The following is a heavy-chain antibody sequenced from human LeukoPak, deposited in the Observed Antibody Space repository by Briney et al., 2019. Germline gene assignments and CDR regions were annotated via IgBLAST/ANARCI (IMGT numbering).Heavy chain of an antibody. Sequence: SETLSLTCDVYGGSFRGYYWSWIRQPPGKGLEWLGEINHSGSTNYNPSLKSRVTISVDTSKNQFALELSSVSAADTGVYYCAGPVVPAAISYFDLWGRGTMVTVSS. CDR2: INHSGST. V-gene: IGHV4-34*01. D-gene: IGHD2-2*01. J-gene: IGHJ2*01. CDR3: AGPVVPAAISYFDL. CDR1: GGSFRGYY.